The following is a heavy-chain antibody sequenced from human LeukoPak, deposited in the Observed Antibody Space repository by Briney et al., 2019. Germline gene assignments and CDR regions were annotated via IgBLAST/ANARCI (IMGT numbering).Heavy chain of an antibody. J-gene: IGHJ4*02. D-gene: IGHD6-19*01. CDR3: ARGLRAVADYRYYFDY. Sequence: SETLSLTCAVYGGSFSGYYWSWIRHPPGKGLEWIGEINHSGSTNYNPSLKSRVTISVNTSKNQFSLKLSYVTAADRAVYYCARGLRAVADYRYYFDYWGQGNLVTVSS. CDR1: GGSFSGYY. CDR2: INHSGST. V-gene: IGHV4-34*01.